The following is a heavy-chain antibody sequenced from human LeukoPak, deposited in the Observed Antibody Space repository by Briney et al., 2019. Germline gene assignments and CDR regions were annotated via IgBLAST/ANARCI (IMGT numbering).Heavy chain of an antibody. D-gene: IGHD3-22*01. CDR1: GFTFSSYA. Sequence: GGSLRLSCAASGFTFSSYAMSWVRQAPGKGLEWVSAISGSGGSTYYADSVKGRFTISRDNSKNTLYLQMNSLRAEDTAVYYCAKDLGGTYYYDSSGRYWGQGTLVTVSS. CDR2: ISGSGGST. J-gene: IGHJ4*02. CDR3: AKDLGGTYYYDSSGRY. V-gene: IGHV3-23*01.